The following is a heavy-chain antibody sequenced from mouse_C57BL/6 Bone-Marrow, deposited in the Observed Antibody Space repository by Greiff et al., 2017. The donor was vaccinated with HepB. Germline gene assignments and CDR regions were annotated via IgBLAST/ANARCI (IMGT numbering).Heavy chain of an antibody. CDR1: GFTFSSYA. V-gene: IGHV5-4*01. CDR3: ARFLLHDY. J-gene: IGHJ2*01. CDR2: SSDGGSYT. D-gene: IGHD1-1*01. Sequence: EVQRVESGGGLVKPGGSLKLSCAASGFTFSSYAMSWVRQTPEKRLEWVATSSDGGSYTYYPDNVKGRFTISRDNAKNNLYLQMSHLKSEDTAMYYCARFLLHDYWGQGTTLTVSS.